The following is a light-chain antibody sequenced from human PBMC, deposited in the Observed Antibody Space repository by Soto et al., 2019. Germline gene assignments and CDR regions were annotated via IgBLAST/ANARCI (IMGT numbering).Light chain of an antibody. Sequence: AIRMTQSPSSLSASTGDRVTITCRASQGISSYLAWYQQKPGKAPKLLIYAAYNLQSGVPSRFSGSGSGTDFTLTISCLQSEDFATDYCQQYYSYPRTFGQGTKVEIK. V-gene: IGKV1-8*01. J-gene: IGKJ1*01. CDR2: AAY. CDR3: QQYYSYPRT. CDR1: QGISSY.